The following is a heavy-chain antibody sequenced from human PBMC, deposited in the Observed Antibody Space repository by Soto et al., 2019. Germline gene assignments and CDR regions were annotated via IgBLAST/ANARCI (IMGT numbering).Heavy chain of an antibody. V-gene: IGHV3-30*18. CDR2: ISYDGSNK. CDR3: AKDIPLT. CDR1: GFTFSSYG. Sequence: PGGSLRLSCAASGFTFSSYGMHWVRQAPGKGLEWVAVISYDGSNKYYADSVKGRFTISRDNSKNTLYLQMNSLRAEDTAVYYCAKDIPLTWGQGTMVTVSS. J-gene: IGHJ3*01.